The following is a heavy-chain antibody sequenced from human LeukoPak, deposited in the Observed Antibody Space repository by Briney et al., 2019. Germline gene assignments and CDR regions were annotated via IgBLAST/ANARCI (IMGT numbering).Heavy chain of an antibody. CDR2: IYYSGST. Sequence: SETLSLTCTVSGGSISSGDYYWSWIRQPPGKGLEWIGYIYYSGSTHYNPSLKSRVTISVDTSKNQFSLKLSSVTAADTAVYYCARDPVDYYDSSGYRTGYWGQGTLVTVSS. J-gene: IGHJ4*02. CDR3: ARDPVDYYDSSGYRTGY. V-gene: IGHV4-30-4*08. CDR1: GGSISSGDYY. D-gene: IGHD3-22*01.